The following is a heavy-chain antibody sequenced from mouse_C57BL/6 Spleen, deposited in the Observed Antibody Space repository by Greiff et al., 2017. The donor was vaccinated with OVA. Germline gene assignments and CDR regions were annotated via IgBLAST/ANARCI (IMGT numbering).Heavy chain of an antibody. CDR1: GFTFSSYA. J-gene: IGHJ2*01. CDR2: ISSGGDYI. Sequence: EVKLEESGEGLVKPGGSLKLSCAASGFTFSSYAMSWVRQTPEKRLEWVAYISSGGDYIYYADTVKGRFTISRDNARNTLYLQMSSLKSEDTAMYYCTRDRLYSFDYWGQGTTLTVSS. V-gene: IGHV5-9-1*02. CDR3: TRDRLYSFDY.